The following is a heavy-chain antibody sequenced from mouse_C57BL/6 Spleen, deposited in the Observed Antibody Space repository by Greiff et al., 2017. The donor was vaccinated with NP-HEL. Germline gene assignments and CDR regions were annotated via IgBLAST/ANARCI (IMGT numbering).Heavy chain of an antibody. CDR3: AGYGGSLYAMDY. D-gene: IGHD1-1*02. V-gene: IGHV1-82*01. Sequence: VKLMESGPELVKPGASVKISCKASGYAFSSSWMNWVKQRPGKGLEWIGRIYPGDGDTNYNGKFKGKATLTADKSSSTAYMQLSSLTSEDSAVYFCAGYGGSLYAMDYWGQGTSVTVSS. CDR2: IYPGDGDT. J-gene: IGHJ4*01. CDR1: GYAFSSSW.